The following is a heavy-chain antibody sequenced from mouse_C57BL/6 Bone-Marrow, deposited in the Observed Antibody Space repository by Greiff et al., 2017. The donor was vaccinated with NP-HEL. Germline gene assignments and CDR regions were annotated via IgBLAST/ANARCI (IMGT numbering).Heavy chain of an antibody. D-gene: IGHD1-1*01. CDR3: ASSSYYYGSSYYLDY. V-gene: IGHV1-72*01. CDR2: IDPNRGGT. J-gene: IGHJ2*01. Sequence: QVQLQQPGAELVKPGASVKLSCKASGYTFTSYWMHWVKQRPGLGLEWIGRIDPNRGGTKYNEKFTSTATLTVDKPASTAYMQLSSLTSEDSAVYYCASSSYYYGSSYYLDYWGQGTTLTVSS. CDR1: GYTFTSYW.